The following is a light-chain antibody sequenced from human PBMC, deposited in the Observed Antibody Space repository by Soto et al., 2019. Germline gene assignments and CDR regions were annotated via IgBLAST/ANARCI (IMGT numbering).Light chain of an antibody. CDR3: CSYAGSSTFV. V-gene: IGLV2-23*03. CDR2: EGS. CDR1: SSDVGSYNL. J-gene: IGLJ2*01. Sequence: QSALTQPASVSGSPGQSITISCTGTSSDVGSYNLVSWYQQHTGKAPKLMIYEGSKRPSGVSNRFSGSKSGNTASLTISGLQAEDEADYYCCSYAGSSTFVFGGGTKLTV.